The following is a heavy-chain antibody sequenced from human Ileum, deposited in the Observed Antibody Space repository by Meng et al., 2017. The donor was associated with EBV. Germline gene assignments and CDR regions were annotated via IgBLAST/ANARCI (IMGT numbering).Heavy chain of an antibody. CDR3: ASGRDYAWHS. CDR2: IYHSGST. CDR1: GVTLSSNNR. Sequence: QVPMVEAGRGMVKPSGALSLPWAVSGVTLSSNNRWCWGRQPPGKLLGWLGDIYHSGSTNYNPSFKSRVTMSVDKSKNQISLNLSSVTAADTAVYYCASGRDYAWHSWGRGTLVTVSS. J-gene: IGHJ4*02. V-gene: IGHV4-4*02. D-gene: IGHD4-17*01.